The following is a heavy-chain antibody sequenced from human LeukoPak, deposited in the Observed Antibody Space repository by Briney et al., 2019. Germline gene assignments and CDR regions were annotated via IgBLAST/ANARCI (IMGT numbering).Heavy chain of an antibody. J-gene: IGHJ4*02. V-gene: IGHV1-24*01. CDR1: GYRFTGYY. Sequence: ASVKVSCKTSGYRFTGYYLHWVRQAPGKGLEWMGGFDPEDGETIYAQKFQGRVTMTEDTSTDTAYMELSSLRSEDTAVYYCATMVRGVTQFDYWGQGTLVTVSS. CDR2: FDPEDGET. D-gene: IGHD3-10*01. CDR3: ATMVRGVTQFDY.